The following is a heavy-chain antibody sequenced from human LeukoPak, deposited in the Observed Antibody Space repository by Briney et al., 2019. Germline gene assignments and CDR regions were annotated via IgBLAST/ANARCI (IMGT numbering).Heavy chain of an antibody. Sequence: ASVKVSCKASGYTFTGYYMHWVQQAPGQGLEWMGWINPNSGGTNYAQKFQGRVTMTRDTSISTAYMELSRLRSDDTAVYYFARDPPTEEITIFGVAYYYYGMDVWGQGTTVTVSS. CDR2: INPNSGGT. V-gene: IGHV1-2*02. J-gene: IGHJ6*02. CDR1: GYTFTGYY. CDR3: ARDPPTEEITIFGVAYYYYGMDV. D-gene: IGHD3-3*01.